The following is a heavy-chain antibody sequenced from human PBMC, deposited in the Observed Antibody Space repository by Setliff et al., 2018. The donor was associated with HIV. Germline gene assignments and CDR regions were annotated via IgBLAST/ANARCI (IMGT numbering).Heavy chain of an antibody. Sequence: PGGSLRLSCAASGFTFSNTWMTWVRQAPGKGLEWVGRISSNTDGATTDYAASVKGRFTISSDDSKNTAYLQMNSLKTEDTAVYYCTRQIGVAAAGTGGGYYYYYMDVWGKGTTVTVSS. CDR3: TRQIGVAAAGTGGGYYYYYMDV. CDR1: GFTFSNTW. D-gene: IGHD6-13*01. CDR2: ISSNTDGATT. J-gene: IGHJ6*03. V-gene: IGHV3-15*01.